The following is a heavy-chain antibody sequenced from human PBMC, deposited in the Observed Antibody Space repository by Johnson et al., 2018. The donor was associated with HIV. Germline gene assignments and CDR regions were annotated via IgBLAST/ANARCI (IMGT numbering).Heavy chain of an antibody. V-gene: IGHV3-13*01. CDR2: IGTAGDT. J-gene: IGHJ3*02. CDR1: GFTFSSYD. D-gene: IGHD1-26*01. Sequence: VPLVESRGGLVQPGGSLRLSCAASGFTFSSYDMHWVRQATGKGLEWVSAIGTAGDTYYPGSVKGRFTISRDNAKNSLYLQMNSLRAEDTAVYYCARDTLAWGLLPPIGAFDIWGQGTMVTVSS. CDR3: ARDTLAWGLLPPIGAFDI.